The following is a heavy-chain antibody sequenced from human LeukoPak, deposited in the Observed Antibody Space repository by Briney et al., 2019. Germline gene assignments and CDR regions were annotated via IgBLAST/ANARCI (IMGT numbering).Heavy chain of an antibody. V-gene: IGHV3-66*01. CDR2: IYSGGST. CDR3: ARDSHYYGSGSYANLLFNY. Sequence: PGGSLRLSCAASGFTVSSNYMSWVRKAPGKGLDWVSVIYSGGSTYYADSVKGRFTISRDNSKNTLYLQMNSLRAEDTAVYYCARDSHYYGSGSYANLLFNYWGQGTLVTVSS. J-gene: IGHJ4*02. D-gene: IGHD3-10*01. CDR1: GFTVSSNY.